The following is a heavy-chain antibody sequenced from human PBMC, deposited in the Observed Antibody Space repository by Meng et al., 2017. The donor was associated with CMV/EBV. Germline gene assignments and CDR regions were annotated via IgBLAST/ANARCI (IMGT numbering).Heavy chain of an antibody. Sequence: GESLKISCAASGFTFSSYSMNWVRQAPGKGLEWVSYISSSSSTIYYADSVKGRFTISRDNAKNSLYLQMNSLRAEDTAVYYCAREPEVDTAMVRYYYYGMDVWGQGTTVTVS. CDR2: ISSSSSTI. J-gene: IGHJ6*02. D-gene: IGHD5-18*01. CDR1: GFTFSSYS. V-gene: IGHV3-48*04. CDR3: AREPEVDTAMVRYYYYGMDV.